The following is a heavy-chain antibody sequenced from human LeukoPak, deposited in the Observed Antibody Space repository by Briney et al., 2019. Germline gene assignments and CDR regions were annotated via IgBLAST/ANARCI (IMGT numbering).Heavy chain of an antibody. D-gene: IGHD3-10*01. CDR1: GFTFTSDG. CDR3: ARGGWFGELLFDY. Sequence: SGGSLRLSCAASGFTFTSDGMRWVRQAPGKGLEWVSGINWNGGSTGYADSVKGRFTISRDNAKNSLYLQMNSLRAEDTALYYCARGGWFGELLFDYWGQGTLVTVSS. J-gene: IGHJ4*02. CDR2: INWNGGST. V-gene: IGHV3-20*04.